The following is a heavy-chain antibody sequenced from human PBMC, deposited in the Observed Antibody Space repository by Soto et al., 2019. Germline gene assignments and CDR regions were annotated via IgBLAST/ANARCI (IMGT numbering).Heavy chain of an antibody. CDR2: IIPIFGTA. Sequence: ASVKVSCKASGGTFSSYAISWVRQAPGQGLEWMGGIIPIFGTANYAQKFHGRVTITADESTSTAYMELSSLRSEDTAVYYCARYYYDSSGYNYFDYWGQGTLVTVSS. J-gene: IGHJ4*02. CDR3: ARYYYDSSGYNYFDY. V-gene: IGHV1-69*13. CDR1: GGTFSSYA. D-gene: IGHD3-22*01.